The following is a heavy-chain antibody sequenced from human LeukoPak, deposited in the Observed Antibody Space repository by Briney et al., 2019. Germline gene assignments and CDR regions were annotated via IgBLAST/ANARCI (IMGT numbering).Heavy chain of an antibody. Sequence: GGSLRLSCAASEFTFSSSAMSWVRQAPGKGLEWVSVISKSGDFTYYADSVKGRFTISRDSSKNTLNLQMNSLRAEDTAVYYCAKELAAAGYFDYWGLGTLVTVSS. D-gene: IGHD6-13*01. V-gene: IGHV3-23*01. J-gene: IGHJ4*01. CDR3: AKELAAAGYFDY. CDR2: ISKSGDFT. CDR1: EFTFSSSA.